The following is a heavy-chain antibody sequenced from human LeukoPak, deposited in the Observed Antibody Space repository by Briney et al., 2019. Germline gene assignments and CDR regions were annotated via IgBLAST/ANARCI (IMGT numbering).Heavy chain of an antibody. CDR3: AKGDDWRRFEH. CDR1: GFTFSRHG. Sequence: GGTLTLSCAASGFTFSRHGVIWVRPPPGKGLEWISGISPSGDRTYYADSVKSRFTISRDNSEHMVYLQLNSLIAEDRAIYYCAKGDDWRRFEHWGQGTPVTVSS. CDR2: ISPSGDRT. D-gene: IGHD3-9*01. V-gene: IGHV3-23*01. J-gene: IGHJ4*02.